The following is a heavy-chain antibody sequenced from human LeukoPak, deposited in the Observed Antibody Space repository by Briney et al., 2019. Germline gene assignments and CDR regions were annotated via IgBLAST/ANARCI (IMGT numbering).Heavy chain of an antibody. CDR2: IYCSGST. D-gene: IGHD6-19*01. Sequence: SETLSLTCTVSGGSISSGGYYWSWIRQHPGKGLEWIGYIYCSGSTYYNPSLKSRVTISVDTSKNQFSLKLSSVTAADTAVYYCASHLYSSGWYYGMDVWGQGTTVTVSS. J-gene: IGHJ6*02. CDR1: GGSISSGGYY. V-gene: IGHV4-31*03. CDR3: ASHLYSSGWYYGMDV.